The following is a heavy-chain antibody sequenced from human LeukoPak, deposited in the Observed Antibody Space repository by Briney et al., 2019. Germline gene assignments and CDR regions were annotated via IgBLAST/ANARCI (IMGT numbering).Heavy chain of an antibody. CDR1: GYSVNHDY. CDR3: TRVDPHGYSGY. D-gene: IGHD3-22*01. CDR2: IYNSGT. V-gene: IGHV4-59*02. Sequence: SETLSLTCTVSGYSVNHDYWSWIRQPPGKGLQWIGYIYNSGTIYNPSLNNRVTISLDTSKNQFSLRVTSLTAPDTAVYYSTRVDPHGYSGYWGQGTLVTVSS. J-gene: IGHJ4*02.